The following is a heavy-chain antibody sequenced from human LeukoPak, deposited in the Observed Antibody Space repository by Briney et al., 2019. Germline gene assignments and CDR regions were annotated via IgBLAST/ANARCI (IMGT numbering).Heavy chain of an antibody. CDR2: IYTSGST. D-gene: IGHD3-10*01. V-gene: IGHV4-4*07. CDR3: ARDRYGSGSYYKSWFDP. Sequence: SETLSLTCPVSGGSISSYYWSWIRQPAGKGLEWIGRIYTSGSTNYNPSLKSRVTMSVDTSKNQFSLKLTSVTAADTAVYYCARDRYGSGSYYKSWFDPWDQGTLVTVSS. J-gene: IGHJ5*02. CDR1: GGSISSYY.